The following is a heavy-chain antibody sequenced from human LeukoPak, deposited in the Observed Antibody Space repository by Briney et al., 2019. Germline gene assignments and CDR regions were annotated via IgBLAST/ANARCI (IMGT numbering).Heavy chain of an antibody. CDR3: ARSPPYDYGDYNWFDP. Sequence: RASVKVSCKASGYTFTSYDINWVRQATGQGFEWMGWMNPNSGNTGYAQKFQGRVTMTRNTSISTAYMELSSLRSEDTAVYYCARSPPYDYGDYNWFDPWGQGTLVTVSS. J-gene: IGHJ5*02. V-gene: IGHV1-8*01. D-gene: IGHD4-17*01. CDR2: MNPNSGNT. CDR1: GYTFTSYD.